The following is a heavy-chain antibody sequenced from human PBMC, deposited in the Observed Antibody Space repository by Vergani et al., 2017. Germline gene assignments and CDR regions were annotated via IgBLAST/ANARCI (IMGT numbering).Heavy chain of an antibody. CDR2: ISGSGDST. J-gene: IGHJ4*02. Sequence: EVHLLESGGGQVEAGGSLRLSCVASGFTFSNYAMSWVRQTSGKGLEWVSTISGSGDSTSYADSVKGRFTISRDNSKNTLYLQMNSLRAEDTAVYYCAKYRRSTTLIILAVMAYWGQGTLVTVSS. CDR1: GFTFSNYA. CDR3: AKYRRSTTLIILAVMAY. D-gene: IGHD3-22*01. V-gene: IGHV3-23*01.